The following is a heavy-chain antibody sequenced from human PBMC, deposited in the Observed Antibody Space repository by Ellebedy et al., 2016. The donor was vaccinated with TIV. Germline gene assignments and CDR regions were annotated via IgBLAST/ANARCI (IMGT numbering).Heavy chain of an antibody. J-gene: IGHJ4*02. Sequence: GESLKISCAASGFTFDNYAMSWVRQAPGKGLEWVSATSGSGGSTYYADSVKGRFTISRDNSKNTLYLQMNSLRAEDTAVYYCARDPREWLVRGYFDCWGQGTLVTVSS. CDR1: GFTFDNYA. D-gene: IGHD6-19*01. CDR2: TSGSGGST. V-gene: IGHV3-23*01. CDR3: ARDPREWLVRGYFDC.